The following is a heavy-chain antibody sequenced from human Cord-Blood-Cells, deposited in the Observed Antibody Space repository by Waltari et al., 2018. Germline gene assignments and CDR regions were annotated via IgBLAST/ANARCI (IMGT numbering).Heavy chain of an antibody. V-gene: IGHV3-33*01. D-gene: IGHD3-10*01. CDR2: IWYDGSNK. J-gene: IGHJ4*02. Sequence: QVQLVESGGGVVQPGRSLRLSCAASGFPFSSSGMHWVRQAPGKGLEWVAVIWYDGSNKYYADSVKGRFTISRDNSKNTLYLQMNSLRAEDTAGYYCARGAGGSGSYYDYWGQGTLVTVSS. CDR3: ARGAGGSGSYYDY. CDR1: GFPFSSSG.